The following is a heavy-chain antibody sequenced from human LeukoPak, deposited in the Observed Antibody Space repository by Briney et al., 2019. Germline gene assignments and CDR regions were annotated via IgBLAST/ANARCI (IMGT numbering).Heavy chain of an antibody. V-gene: IGHV4-39*01. Sequence: SETLSLTCTVSGGSISSSSYYWGWIRQPPGKGLEWIGSIYYSGSTYYISSLKSRVTISVDTSKNQFSLKLNSVTAADTAIYYCARQTQRRITIFGVVIRDYWGQGTLVTVSS. CDR2: IYYSGST. J-gene: IGHJ4*02. CDR1: GGSISSSSYY. CDR3: ARQTQRRITIFGVVIRDY. D-gene: IGHD3-3*01.